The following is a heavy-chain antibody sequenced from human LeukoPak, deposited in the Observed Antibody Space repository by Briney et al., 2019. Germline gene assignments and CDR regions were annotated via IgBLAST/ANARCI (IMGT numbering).Heavy chain of an antibody. CDR1: GGSISSFY. V-gene: IGHV4-59*01. CDR2: IYNSGST. CDR3: ARDRATRSLYFDY. J-gene: IGHJ4*02. Sequence: SETLSLTCTVSGGSISSFYWSWIRQPPGKGLEWIGYIYNSGSTNYNASLKSRVTISVDTSKNQFSLKLSSVTAEDTAVYYCARDRATRSLYFDYWGQGTLVTVSS. D-gene: IGHD4-17*01.